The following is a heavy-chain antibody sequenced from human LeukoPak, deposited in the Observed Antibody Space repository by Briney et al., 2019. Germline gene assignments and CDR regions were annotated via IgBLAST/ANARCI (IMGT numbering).Heavy chain of an antibody. Sequence: PSETLSLTRAVSGYSISSNNWWGWIRQPPGKGLEWIGYIYYGGSTYYNPSLESRVAMSVDTSKNQFSLKLSSVTAVDTAVYCCAEKPDGRDWFDPWGQGTLATVSS. J-gene: IGHJ5*02. CDR2: IYYGGST. D-gene: IGHD2-8*01. CDR1: GYSISSNNW. V-gene: IGHV4-28*01. CDR3: AEKPDGRDWFDP.